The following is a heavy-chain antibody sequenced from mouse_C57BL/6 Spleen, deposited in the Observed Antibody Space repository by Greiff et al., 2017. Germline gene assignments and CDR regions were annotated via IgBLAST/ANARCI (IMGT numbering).Heavy chain of an antibody. CDR2: INPSNGGT. Sequence: VKLQQPGTELVKPGASVKLSCKASGYTFTSYWMHWVKQRPGQGLEWIGNINPSNGGTNYNEKFKSKATLTVDKSSSTAYMQLSSLTSEDSAVYYCARHHYYGSSYDYFDYWGQGTTLTVSS. J-gene: IGHJ2*01. D-gene: IGHD1-1*01. V-gene: IGHV1-53*01. CDR1: GYTFTSYW. CDR3: ARHHYYGSSYDYFDY.